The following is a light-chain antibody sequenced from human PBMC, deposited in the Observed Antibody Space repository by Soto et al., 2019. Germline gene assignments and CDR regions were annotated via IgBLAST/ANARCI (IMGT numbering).Light chain of an antibody. CDR1: SSNIGSNY. J-gene: IGLJ3*02. CDR3: AAWDDSLSGRV. CDR2: RNN. V-gene: IGLV1-47*01. Sequence: QAVVTQPPSASGIPGQRVTISCSGSSSNIGSNYVYWYQQLPGTAPKLLIYRNNQRPSGVPDRFSGSKSGTSASLAISGLRSEDEADYYCAAWDDSLSGRVFGGGTKLTVL.